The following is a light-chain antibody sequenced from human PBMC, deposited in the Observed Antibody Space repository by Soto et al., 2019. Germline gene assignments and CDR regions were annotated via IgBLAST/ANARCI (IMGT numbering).Light chain of an antibody. CDR3: EQYNNWPIT. J-gene: IGKJ5*01. V-gene: IGKV3-15*01. CDR1: QSVSSD. Sequence: EIVMTQSPATLSVSPGERATLSCRASQSVSSDLAWYHQKPGQAPRLLIYGASTRATGIPARLSGSGSGTEFTLTINSLQSEDFAVYYCEQYNNWPITFGQGTRLEIK. CDR2: GAS.